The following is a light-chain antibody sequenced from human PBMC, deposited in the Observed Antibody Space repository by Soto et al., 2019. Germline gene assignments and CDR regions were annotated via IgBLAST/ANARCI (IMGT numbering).Light chain of an antibody. CDR3: EQYSSLYA. CDR1: QSISSW. V-gene: IGKV1-5*03. J-gene: IGKJ2*01. Sequence: DIQMTQSPSTLSASVGDRVTIACRACQSISSWVAWYRQKPGKAPKLLIYEASRLESGVPSRFSGSGSGTESTLTLSSLQPDDFATYYGEQYSSLYALGQGTKVDIK. CDR2: EAS.